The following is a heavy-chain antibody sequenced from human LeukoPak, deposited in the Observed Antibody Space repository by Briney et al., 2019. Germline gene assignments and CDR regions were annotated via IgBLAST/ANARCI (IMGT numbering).Heavy chain of an antibody. CDR3: ARHATVAGTVDYFDY. J-gene: IGHJ4*02. CDR1: GGSISSYY. D-gene: IGHD6-19*01. CDR2: IYYSGST. Sequence: SETLSLTCTVSGGSISSYYWSWIRQPPGKGLEWIGYIYYSGSTNYNPSLKSRVTISVDTSKNQFSLKLSSVTAADTAVYYCARHATVAGTVDYFDYWAREPWSPSPQ. V-gene: IGHV4-59*01.